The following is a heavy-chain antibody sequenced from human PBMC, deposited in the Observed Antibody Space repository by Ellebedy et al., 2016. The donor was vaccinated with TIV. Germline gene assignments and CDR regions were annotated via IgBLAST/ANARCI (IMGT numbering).Heavy chain of an antibody. CDR2: VNSVSTSM. Sequence: ESLKISCAVSGFPFSSYNMNWIRQAPGKGREWVSAVNSVSTSMFYAYSVKGRFTVSRENAKNSLYLQMNNLRAEDTAVYYCARDFDTAPMKTIFDYWGHGTLVTVSS. V-gene: IGHV3-21*01. CDR1: GFPFSSYN. D-gene: IGHD5-18*01. CDR3: ARDFDTAPMKTIFDY. J-gene: IGHJ4*01.